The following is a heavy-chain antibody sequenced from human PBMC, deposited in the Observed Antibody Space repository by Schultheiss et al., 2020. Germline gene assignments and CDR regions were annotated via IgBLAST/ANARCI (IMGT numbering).Heavy chain of an antibody. V-gene: IGHV3-23*01. D-gene: IGHD4-17*01. J-gene: IGHJ4*02. CDR3: ARDGPYGEGNNDY. CDR1: GFTFSSYW. CDR2: ISGSGGST. Sequence: GGSLRLSCAASGFTFSSYWMHWVRQAPGKGLEWVSAISGSGGSTYYADSVKGRFTISRDNSKNTLYLQMNSLRAEDTAVYYCARDGPYGEGNNDYWGQGTLVTVSA.